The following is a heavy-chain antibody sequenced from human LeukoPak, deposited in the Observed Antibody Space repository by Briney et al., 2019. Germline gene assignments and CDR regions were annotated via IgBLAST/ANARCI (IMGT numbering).Heavy chain of an antibody. J-gene: IGHJ4*02. V-gene: IGHV3-7*01. CDR1: GFTFSSYW. CDR3: ASGGRLGHCNNYLVLYFEH. Sequence: PGGSLRLSCAASGFTFSSYWMSWVRQAPGKGLEWVANIKQDGSEKYYVDSVKGRFTISRDNAKNSLYLQMNSLRAEDTAVYYCASGGRLGHCNNYLVLYFEHWGQRTLVSVSS. D-gene: IGHD4-11*01. CDR2: IKQDGSEK.